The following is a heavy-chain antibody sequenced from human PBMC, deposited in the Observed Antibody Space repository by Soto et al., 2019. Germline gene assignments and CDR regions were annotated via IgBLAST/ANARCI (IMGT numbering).Heavy chain of an antibody. CDR2: ISSSSSTI. J-gene: IGHJ5*02. CDR1: GFTFSSYS. D-gene: IGHD6-13*01. V-gene: IGHV3-48*01. CDR3: AGEGSSWYSLNWFDP. Sequence: EVQLVESGGGLVQPGGSLRLSCAASGFTFSSYSMNWVRQAPGKGLEWLSYISSSSSTIYYADSVKGRFTISRDNAKNSLSLQMNSLRAEDTAVYYCAGEGSSWYSLNWFDPWGQGTLVTVSS.